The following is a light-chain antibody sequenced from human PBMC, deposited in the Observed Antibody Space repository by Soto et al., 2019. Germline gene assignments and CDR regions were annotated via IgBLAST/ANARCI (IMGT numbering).Light chain of an antibody. CDR1: SSDVGGYNY. CDR3: SSYAGSNNLEV. J-gene: IGLJ2*01. Sequence: QSALTQPPSASGSPGQSVTISCTGTSSDVGGYNYVSWYQQHPGKAPKLMIYEVSKRPSGVPDRFSGSKSGNTASLTVSGLQAEDEADYYCSSYAGSNNLEVFDGGTKLTVL. V-gene: IGLV2-8*01. CDR2: EVS.